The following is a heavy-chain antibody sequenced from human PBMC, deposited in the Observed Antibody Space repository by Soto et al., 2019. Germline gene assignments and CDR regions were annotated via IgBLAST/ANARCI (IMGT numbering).Heavy chain of an antibody. Sequence: PGGSLRLSCAASGFTFSSYGMHWVRQAPGKGLEWVAVIWYDGSNKYYADSVKGRFTISRDNSKNTLYLQMNSLRAEDTAVYYCAGEQLEQWLAPWGQGTMVTVSS. V-gene: IGHV3-33*01. D-gene: IGHD6-19*01. CDR2: IWYDGSNK. J-gene: IGHJ3*01. CDR1: GFTFSSYG. CDR3: AGEQLEQWLAP.